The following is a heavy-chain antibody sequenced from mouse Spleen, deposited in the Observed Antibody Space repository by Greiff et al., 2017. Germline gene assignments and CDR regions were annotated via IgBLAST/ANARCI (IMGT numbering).Heavy chain of an antibody. CDR3: TRGGNSRTSFDY. J-gene: IGHJ2*01. Sequence: VQRVETGAELVRPGASVTLSCKASGYTFTDYEMHWVKQTPVHGLEWIGAIDPETGGTAYNQKFKGKAILTADKSSSTAYMELRSLTSEDSAVYYFTRGGNSRTSFDYWGQGTTLTVSS. D-gene: IGHD2-1*01. V-gene: IGHV1-15*01. CDR1: GYTFTDYE. CDR2: IDPETGGT.